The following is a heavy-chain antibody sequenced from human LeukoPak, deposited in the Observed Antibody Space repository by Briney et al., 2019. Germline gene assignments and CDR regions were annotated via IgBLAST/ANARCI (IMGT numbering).Heavy chain of an antibody. CDR3: ARRITMVRGVIGYYYYYMDV. J-gene: IGHJ6*03. D-gene: IGHD3-10*01. V-gene: IGHV4-34*01. CDR1: GGSFSDYY. Sequence: SETPSLTCAVYGGSFSDYYWSWIRQPPGKGLEWIGEINHSGSTNYNPSLKSRVTISVDTSKNQFSLKLSSVTAADTAVYYCARRITMVRGVIGYYYYYMDVWGKGTTVTISS. CDR2: INHSGST.